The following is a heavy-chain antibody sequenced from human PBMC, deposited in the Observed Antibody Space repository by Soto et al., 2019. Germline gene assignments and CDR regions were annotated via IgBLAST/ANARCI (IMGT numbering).Heavy chain of an antibody. CDR1: GFTFSSYA. V-gene: IGHV3-30-3*01. J-gene: IGHJ6*02. D-gene: IGHD3-3*01. CDR3: AREALEWLLYYYYGMDV. CDR2: ISYDGSNK. Sequence: GGSLRLSCAASGFTFSSYAMHWVRQAPGKGLEWEAVISYDGSNKDYADSVKGRFTISRDNSKNTLYLQMNSLRAEDTAVYYCAREALEWLLYYYYGMDVWGQGTTVTVSS.